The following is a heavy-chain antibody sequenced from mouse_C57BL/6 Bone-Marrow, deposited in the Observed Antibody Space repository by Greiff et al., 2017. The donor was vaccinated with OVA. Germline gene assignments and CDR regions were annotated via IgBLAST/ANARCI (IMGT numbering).Heavy chain of an antibody. J-gene: IGHJ1*03. Sequence: VKLQQPGAELVKPGASVKMSCKASGYTFTSYWITWVKQRPGQGLEWIGDIYPGSGSTNYNEKFKSKATLTVDTSSSTAYMQLSSLTSEDSAVYYCAGSTTVVEDFDVWGIGTTVTVSS. D-gene: IGHD1-1*01. V-gene: IGHV1-55*01. CDR1: GYTFTSYW. CDR3: AGSTTVVEDFDV. CDR2: IYPGSGST.